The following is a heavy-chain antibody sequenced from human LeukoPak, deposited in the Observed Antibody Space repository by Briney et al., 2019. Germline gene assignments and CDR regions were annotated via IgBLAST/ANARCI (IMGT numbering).Heavy chain of an antibody. CDR3: ARDSSSWYEGGNWFDP. CDR1: GYTFTSYG. Sequence: ASVTVSCTASGYTFTSYGISWVRQAPGQGLEWMGWISAYNGNTNYAQKLQGRVTMTTDTSTSTAYMELRSLRSDDTAVYYCARDSSSWYEGGNWFDPWGQGTLVTVSS. J-gene: IGHJ5*02. V-gene: IGHV1-18*01. D-gene: IGHD6-13*01. CDR2: ISAYNGNT.